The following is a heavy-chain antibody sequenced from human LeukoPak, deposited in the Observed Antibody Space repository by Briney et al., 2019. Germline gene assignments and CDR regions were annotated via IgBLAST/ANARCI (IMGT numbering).Heavy chain of an antibody. CDR1: GFTFSSYS. Sequence: GGSLRLSCAASGFTFSSYSMNWVRQAPGKGLEWVSYISSTNTIYYADSVKGRFTISRDNSKNTLYLQMNSLRAEDTAVYYCARVISLTYYYDSSGYPDYWGQGTLVTVSS. CDR3: ARVISLTYYYDSSGYPDY. CDR2: ISSTNTI. D-gene: IGHD3-22*01. V-gene: IGHV3-48*01. J-gene: IGHJ4*02.